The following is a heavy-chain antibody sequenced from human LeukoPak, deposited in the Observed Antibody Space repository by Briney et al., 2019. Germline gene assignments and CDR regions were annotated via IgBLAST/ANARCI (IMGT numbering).Heavy chain of an antibody. Sequence: SQTLSLTCTVSGGSISSGVYYWSWIRQHPGKGLEWIGYIYYSGSTYSNPSLKGRLTMSVDISKNQFSLKLSSVTAADTAVYYCARGVKGLRGASDIWGQGTMVTVSS. CDR2: IYYSGST. CDR3: ARGVKGLRGASDI. CDR1: GGSISSGVYY. D-gene: IGHD3-10*01. J-gene: IGHJ3*02. V-gene: IGHV4-31*03.